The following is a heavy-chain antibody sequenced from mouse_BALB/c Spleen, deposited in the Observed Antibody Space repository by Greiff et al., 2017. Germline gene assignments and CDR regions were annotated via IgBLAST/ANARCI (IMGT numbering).Heavy chain of an antibody. V-gene: IGHV1-7*01. CDR3: AREDDDGGGAWFAY. CDR1: GYTFTSYW. CDR2: INPSTGYT. Sequence: VQLQQSGAELAKPGASVKMSCKASGYTFTSYWMHWVKQRPGPGLEWIGYINPSTGYTEYNQKFKDKATLTADKSSSTAYMQLSSLTSEDSAVYYCAREDDDGGGAWFAYWGQGTLVTVSA. J-gene: IGHJ3*01. D-gene: IGHD2-4*01.